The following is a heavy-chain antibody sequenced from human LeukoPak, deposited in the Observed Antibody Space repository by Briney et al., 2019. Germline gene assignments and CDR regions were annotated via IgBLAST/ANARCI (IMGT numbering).Heavy chain of an antibody. Sequence: SETLSLTCAVYDGSFSGYYWSWIRQPPGKGLEWIGEMYLSRTTHSNPSVKSRVTISIDKSKNQFFLNLSSVTAADTAVYYCAGLVGRYSSGLYYYYFDYWGQGTLVTVSS. D-gene: IGHD3-22*01. V-gene: IGHV4-34*01. J-gene: IGHJ4*02. CDR1: DGSFSGYY. CDR2: MYLSRTT. CDR3: AGLVGRYSSGLYYYYFDY.